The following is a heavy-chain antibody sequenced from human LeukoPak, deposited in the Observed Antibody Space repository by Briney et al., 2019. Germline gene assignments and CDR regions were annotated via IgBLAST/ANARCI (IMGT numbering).Heavy chain of an antibody. V-gene: IGHV1-2*02. D-gene: IGHD1-7*01. CDR3: ARDRGGNFWFDP. CDR1: GYTFTGYY. J-gene: IGHJ5*02. Sequence: ASVKVSCKASGYTFTGYYIHWVRQAPGQGLEWMGWINPNTGATRYAQMAQGRVTMTRDTSISTAYMEMSRLRSDDTAVYYCARDRGGNFWFDPWGQEPWSPSPQ. CDR2: INPNTGAT.